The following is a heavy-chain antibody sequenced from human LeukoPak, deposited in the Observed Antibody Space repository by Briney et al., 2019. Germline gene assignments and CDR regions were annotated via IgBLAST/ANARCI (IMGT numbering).Heavy chain of an antibody. J-gene: IGHJ6*03. CDR3: ARDVRAAGSYYMDV. Sequence: PGGSLRLSCAASGFTFSSYWMSWVRQAPGKGLEWVANIKQDGSEKYYVDSVKGRFTISRDNAKNSLYLQMNSLRAEDTAVYYCARDVRAAGSYYMDVWGKGTTVTVSS. V-gene: IGHV3-7*01. CDR1: GFTFSSYW. D-gene: IGHD6-13*01. CDR2: IKQDGSEK.